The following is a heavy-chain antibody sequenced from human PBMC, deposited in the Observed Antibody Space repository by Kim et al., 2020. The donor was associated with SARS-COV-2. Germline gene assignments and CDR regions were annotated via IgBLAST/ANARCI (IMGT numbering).Heavy chain of an antibody. D-gene: IGHD5-18*01. V-gene: IGHV3-11*05. CDR2: ISSSSSYT. J-gene: IGHJ6*02. CDR3: ARDPHVDTALSDYYYYGMDV. CDR1: GFTFSDYY. Sequence: GGSLRLSCAASGFTFSDYYMSWIRQAPGKGLEWVSYISSSSSYTNYADSVKGRFTISRDNAKNSLYLQMNSLRAEDTAVYYCARDPHVDTALSDYYYYGMDVWGQGTTVTVSS.